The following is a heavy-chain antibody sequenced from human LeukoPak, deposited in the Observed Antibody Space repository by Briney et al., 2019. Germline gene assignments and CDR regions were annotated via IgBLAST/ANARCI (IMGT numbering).Heavy chain of an antibody. CDR2: IKRKTDGGTT. CDR1: GFTFSNAW. Sequence: GGSLRLSCAASGFTFSNAWMSWVRQAPGEGLEWVGRIKRKTDGGTTDYAAPVKGRFTISRDDSKNMLYLQMNSLKNEDTAVYYCTTDSVTARRDDAFDIWGQGTVVTVSS. V-gene: IGHV3-15*01. D-gene: IGHD2-21*02. CDR3: TTDSVTARRDDAFDI. J-gene: IGHJ3*02.